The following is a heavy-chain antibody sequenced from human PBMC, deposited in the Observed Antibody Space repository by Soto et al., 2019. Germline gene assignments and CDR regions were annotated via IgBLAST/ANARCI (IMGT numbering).Heavy chain of an antibody. V-gene: IGHV3-23*01. Sequence: PGGSLRLSCAASGFTFSKCAMSWCRRAPGKGLDWVSAFSGSGGSTYYADSVKGRFTISRDNSKNTLYLQMNSLRAEDTAVYYCAKSKSWEPDDAFDIWGQGTMVTVSS. D-gene: IGHD1-26*01. J-gene: IGHJ3*02. CDR3: AKSKSWEPDDAFDI. CDR1: GFTFSKCA. CDR2: FSGSGGST.